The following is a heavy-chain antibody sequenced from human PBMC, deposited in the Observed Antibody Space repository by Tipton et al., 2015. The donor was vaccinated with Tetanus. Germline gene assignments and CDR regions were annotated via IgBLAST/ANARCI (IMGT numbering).Heavy chain of an antibody. V-gene: IGHV4-61*01. CDR1: GGSVSSGSYY. Sequence: TLSLTCTVSGGSVSSGSYYWSWIRQPPGKGLEWIGYIYYTGSTNYNPSLKSRVTISVDTSKNQFSLKLNSVTAADTAVYYCARTVRDDYNYQCDYWGQGTLVTVSS. D-gene: IGHD5-24*01. CDR3: ARTVRDDYNYQCDY. CDR2: IYYTGST. J-gene: IGHJ4*02.